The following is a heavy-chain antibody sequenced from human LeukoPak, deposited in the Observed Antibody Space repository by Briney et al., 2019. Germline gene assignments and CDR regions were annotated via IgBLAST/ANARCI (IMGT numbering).Heavy chain of an antibody. CDR3: ARDEYYYDSSGYYPAGD. Sequence: GGSLRLSCAASGFTFSSYAMHWVRQAPGKGLEWVAVISYDGSNKYYADSVKGRFTISRDNSKNTLYLQMNSLRAEDTAVYYCARDEYYYDSSGYYPAGDWGQGTLGTVSS. J-gene: IGHJ4*02. CDR1: GFTFSSYA. CDR2: ISYDGSNK. D-gene: IGHD3-22*01. V-gene: IGHV3-30*04.